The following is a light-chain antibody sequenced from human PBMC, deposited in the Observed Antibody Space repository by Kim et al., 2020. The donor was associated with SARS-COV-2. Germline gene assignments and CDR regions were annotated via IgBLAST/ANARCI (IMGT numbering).Light chain of an antibody. CDR2: GAS. J-gene: IGKJ4*01. V-gene: IGKV3-20*01. Sequence: LYPGERATLSCRASQSVTSNYLAWYQQKPGQTPKLLNYGASSRATGIPDRFSGSGSGTDFTLTISRLEPEDFAVYYWQQYGSSPRFGGGTKVDIK. CDR1: QSVTSNY. CDR3: QQYGSSPR.